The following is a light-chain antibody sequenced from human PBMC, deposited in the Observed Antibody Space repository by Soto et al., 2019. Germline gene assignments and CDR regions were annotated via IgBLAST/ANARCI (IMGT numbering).Light chain of an antibody. CDR2: GNG. Sequence: QSVRTRPPSVSGAPVQRVTISCSGTSSSIGAGYEVHWYHQLPGTAPKLVVSGNGNRPSGVPDRLSASKSGTSASLAITGLQAEDEGHYYCQSYDKRLTAYVFGTGTKVTVL. CDR1: SSSIGAGYE. CDR3: QSYDKRLTAYV. J-gene: IGLJ1*01. V-gene: IGLV1-40*01.